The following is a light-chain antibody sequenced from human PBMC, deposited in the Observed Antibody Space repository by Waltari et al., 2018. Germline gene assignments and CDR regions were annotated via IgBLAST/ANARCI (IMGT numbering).Light chain of an antibody. CDR1: SSDVGGYNY. Sequence: QSALTQPPSASGSPGQSVTISCTGTSSDVGGYNYVSWYQQHPGTAPNLIIYEVTKRPSGVPDRFSGSKSGNTASLTVSGLQADDEADYYCSSYAGSHNFVVFGGGTKLTVL. CDR2: EVT. CDR3: SSYAGSHNFVV. V-gene: IGLV2-8*01. J-gene: IGLJ2*01.